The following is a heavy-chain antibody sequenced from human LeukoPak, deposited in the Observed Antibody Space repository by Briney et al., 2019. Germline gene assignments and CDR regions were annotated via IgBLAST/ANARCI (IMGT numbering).Heavy chain of an antibody. J-gene: IGHJ6*02. V-gene: IGHV3-48*03. CDR2: ISSSGSTI. D-gene: IGHD3-10*01. Sequence: PSGGSLRLSCAASGFTFSSYEMNWVRQAPGKGLEWVSYISSSGSTIYYADSVKGRFTISRDNAKNSLYLQMNSLRAEDTAVYYCARCPDILPRKGMDVWGQGTTVTVSS. CDR3: ARCPDILPRKGMDV. CDR1: GFTFSSYE.